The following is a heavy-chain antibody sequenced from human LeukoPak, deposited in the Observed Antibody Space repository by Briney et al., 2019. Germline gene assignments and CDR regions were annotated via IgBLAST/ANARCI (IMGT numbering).Heavy chain of an antibody. Sequence: ASVKVSCKASGYTFTGYYMHWVRPAPGQGLEWMGWINPNSGGTNYAQKFQGRVTMTRDTSISTAYMELSRLRSDDTAVYHCARDGSYSDYYYYGMDVWGQGTTVTVSS. D-gene: IGHD1-26*01. V-gene: IGHV1-2*02. CDR1: GYTFTGYY. CDR3: ARDGSYSDYYYYGMDV. J-gene: IGHJ6*02. CDR2: INPNSGGT.